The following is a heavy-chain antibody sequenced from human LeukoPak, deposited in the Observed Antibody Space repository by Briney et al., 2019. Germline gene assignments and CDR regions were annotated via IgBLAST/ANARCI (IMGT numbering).Heavy chain of an antibody. CDR1: GGSITSHF. CDR3: ARDGYSGSSLFDS. D-gene: IGHD1-26*01. J-gene: IGHJ4*02. Sequence: SETLSLTCTVSGGSITSHFWSWIRQPPGKGLEWIGYIYHSGITNYNPSLKSRVTISVDTSKNQFSLELGSVTAADTAVYYCARDGYSGSSLFDSWGQGTLVTVSS. CDR2: IYHSGIT. V-gene: IGHV4-59*11.